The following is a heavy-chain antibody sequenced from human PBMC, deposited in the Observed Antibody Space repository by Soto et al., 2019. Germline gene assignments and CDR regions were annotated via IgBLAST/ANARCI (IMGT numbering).Heavy chain of an antibody. Sequence: SETLSLTCAVSGGSISSSNWWSWVRQPPGKGLEWIGEIYHSGSTNYNPSLKSRVTISVDKSKNQFSLKLSSVTAADTAVYYCARDGHYGSGSYYYYYGMDVWGQGTTVTVSS. J-gene: IGHJ6*02. CDR1: GGSISSSNW. V-gene: IGHV4-4*02. CDR3: ARDGHYGSGSYYYYYGMDV. D-gene: IGHD3-10*01. CDR2: IYHSGST.